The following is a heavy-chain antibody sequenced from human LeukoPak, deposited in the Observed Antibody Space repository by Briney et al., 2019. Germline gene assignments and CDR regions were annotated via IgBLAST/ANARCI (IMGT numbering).Heavy chain of an antibody. CDR3: ARAWRVLRYFDWLSADAFDI. CDR1: GGSISSSSYY. V-gene: IGHV4-39*07. Sequence: SETLSLTCTVSGGSISSSSYYWGWIRQPPGKGLEWIGSIYYSGSTYYNPSLKSRVTISVDTSKNQFSLKLSSVTAADAAVYYCARAWRVLRYFDWLSADAFDIWGQGTMVTVSS. D-gene: IGHD3-9*01. J-gene: IGHJ3*02. CDR2: IYYSGST.